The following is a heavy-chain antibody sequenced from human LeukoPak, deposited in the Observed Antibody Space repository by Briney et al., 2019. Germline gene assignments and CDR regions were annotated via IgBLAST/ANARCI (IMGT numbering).Heavy chain of an antibody. V-gene: IGHV3-7*01. CDR1: GFTFDDYG. J-gene: IGHJ4*02. CDR3: ASPREYSSSWTV. CDR2: IKQDGSEK. Sequence: PGGSLRLSCAASGFTFDDYGMSWVRQAPGKGLEWVANIKQDGSEKYYVDSVKGRFTISRDNAKNSLYLQMNSLRAEDTAVYYCASPREYSSSWTVWGQGTLVTVSS. D-gene: IGHD6-13*01.